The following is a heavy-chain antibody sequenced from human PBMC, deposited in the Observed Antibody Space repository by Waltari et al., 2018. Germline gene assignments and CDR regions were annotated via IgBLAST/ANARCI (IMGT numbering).Heavy chain of an antibody. D-gene: IGHD2-15*01. Sequence: EVQLVESGGGLVQPGGSLRLCCAASGFTFRSYNMYWVRQAPGKGLKWVSYISSSGNTISYADSVKGRFTISRDNAKNSLYLQMNSLRADDTAVYSCARNIVEGSRDYWGQGTLVTVSS. J-gene: IGHJ4*02. CDR3: ARNIVEGSRDY. V-gene: IGHV3-48*04. CDR1: GFTFRSYN. CDR2: ISSSGNTI.